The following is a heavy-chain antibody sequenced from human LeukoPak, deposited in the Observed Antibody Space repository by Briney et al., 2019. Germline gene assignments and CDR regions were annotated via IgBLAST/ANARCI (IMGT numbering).Heavy chain of an antibody. CDR3: TRHGGSFGDYPLHYYNAMDV. D-gene: IGHD4-17*01. Sequence: GGSLKLSCAASGFTFSGSAMHWVRQASGKGLEWVGRIRSKANSYATAYAASVKGRFTISRDDSKNTAYLQMNSLKTEDTAVYYCTRHGGSFGDYPLHYYNAMDVWGQGTTVTVSS. J-gene: IGHJ6*02. V-gene: IGHV3-73*01. CDR1: GFTFSGSA. CDR2: IRSKANSYAT.